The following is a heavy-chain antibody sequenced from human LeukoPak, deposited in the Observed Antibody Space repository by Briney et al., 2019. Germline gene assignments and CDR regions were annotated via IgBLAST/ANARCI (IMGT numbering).Heavy chain of an antibody. J-gene: IGHJ4*02. V-gene: IGHV3-23*01. CDR2: LSGSGYNT. D-gene: IGHD2-2*01. CDR3: AKDPYGTRYFDY. Sequence: GGSLRLSCAASGFIFSSHALSWVRQAPGKGLEWISSLSGSGYNTYYADSVKGRFTISRDNSKNTVYLQMNSLRAEDTAVYYCAKDPYGTRYFDYWGQGTLVTVSS. CDR1: GFIFSSHA.